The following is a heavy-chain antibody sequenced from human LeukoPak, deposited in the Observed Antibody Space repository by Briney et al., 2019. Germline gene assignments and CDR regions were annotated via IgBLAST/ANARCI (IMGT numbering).Heavy chain of an antibody. CDR1: GFTVSSNY. J-gene: IGHJ6*03. CDR3: AKGSVEYSYGYYMDV. Sequence: GGSLRLSCAAPGFTVSSNYMSWVRQAPGKGLEWVSGIGWKSNSIGYADSVKGRFTISRDNAKNSLYLQMNSLRVEDMALYYCAKGSVEYSYGYYMDVWGKGTTVTVSS. D-gene: IGHD5-18*01. CDR2: IGWKSNSI. V-gene: IGHV3-9*03.